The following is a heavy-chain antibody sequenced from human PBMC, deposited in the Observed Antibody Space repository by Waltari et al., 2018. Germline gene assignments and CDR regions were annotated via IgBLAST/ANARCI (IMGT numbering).Heavy chain of an antibody. Sequence: EVQLLESGGGLVQPGGSLRLSCADSGFTFTSYAMSWVRQAPGKGLEWVSAISDSGVSTYYADSVKGRFTISRDNSKSTLYLQMNSLRAEDMAVYYCATLAVTTSYGAYWGQGTLVTVSS. CDR2: ISDSGVST. CDR3: ATLAVTTSYGAY. CDR1: GFTFTSYA. J-gene: IGHJ4*02. V-gene: IGHV3-23*01. D-gene: IGHD4-17*01.